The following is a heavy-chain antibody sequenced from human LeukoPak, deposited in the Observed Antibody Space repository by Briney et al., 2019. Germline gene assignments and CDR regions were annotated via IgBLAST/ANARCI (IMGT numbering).Heavy chain of an antibody. CDR3: TRVIVATKDY. V-gene: IGHV3-49*04. CDR2: IRSKAYGGTP. J-gene: IGHJ4*02. D-gene: IGHD5-12*01. CDR1: GFTFGDYA. Sequence: GGSLRLSCTGSGFTFGDYAMNWVRQAPGKGLEWVGFIRSKAYGGTPEYAASVKGRFTVSRDDSKSIAYLQMNSLKTEDTAVYYCTRVIVATKDYWGQGTLVTVSS.